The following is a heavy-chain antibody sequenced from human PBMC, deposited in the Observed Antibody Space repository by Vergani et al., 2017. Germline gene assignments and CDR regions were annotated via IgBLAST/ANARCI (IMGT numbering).Heavy chain of an antibody. CDR2: ISGSGVST. D-gene: IGHD4-17*01. Sequence: EVQLVESGGGLVQPGGSLRLSCAASRFTFSSYAMSWVRQAPGKGLEWVSAISGSGVSTYCADSVKGRFTISRDNSKNTLYLQMNSLRSEDTAVYYCARMGSAPTVTTGGFIDYWGQGTLVTVSS. CDR3: ARMGSAPTVTTGGFIDY. J-gene: IGHJ4*02. V-gene: IGHV3-23*04. CDR1: RFTFSSYA.